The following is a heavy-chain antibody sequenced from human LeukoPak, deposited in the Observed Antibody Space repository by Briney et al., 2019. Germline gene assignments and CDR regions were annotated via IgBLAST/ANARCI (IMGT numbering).Heavy chain of an antibody. CDR2: ISGSGGST. V-gene: IGHV3-23*01. J-gene: IGHJ4*02. Sequence: GGSLRLSCAASGFTFSSYAMSWVRQAPGKGLEWVSAISGSGGSTYYADSVKGRLTISRDNSKHTLYLQMNSLRAEDTAVYYCAKGPYYDILTGYYFSDYWGQGTLVTVSS. CDR1: GFTFSSYA. D-gene: IGHD3-9*01. CDR3: AKGPYYDILTGYYFSDY.